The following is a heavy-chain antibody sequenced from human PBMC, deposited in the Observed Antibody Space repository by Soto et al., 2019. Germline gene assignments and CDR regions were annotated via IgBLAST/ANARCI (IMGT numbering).Heavy chain of an antibody. V-gene: IGHV1-24*01. CDR2: FDPEDGET. Sequence: GASVKVSCKVSGYTLTELSMHWARQAPGKGLEWMGGFDPEDGETIYAQKFQGRVTMTEDTSTDTAYMELSSLRSEDTAVYYCATQVVVRGVIRPDYWGQGTLVTVSS. D-gene: IGHD3-10*01. CDR1: GYTLTELS. J-gene: IGHJ4*02. CDR3: ATQVVVRGVIRPDY.